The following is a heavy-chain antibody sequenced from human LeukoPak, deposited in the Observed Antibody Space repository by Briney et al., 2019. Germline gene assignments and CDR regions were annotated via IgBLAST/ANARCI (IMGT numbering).Heavy chain of an antibody. CDR3: ARGAGTTVYYLDV. J-gene: IGHJ6*03. CDR1: GFTFTTFP. CDR2: ISNDGTNT. V-gene: IGHV3-30*01. Sequence: GMSLRLSCAASGFTFTTFPMHWVRQAPGKGLQWVAVISNDGTNTYYAHSVKGRFTISRDNSKNTLFLQMNSLTTEDTAVYYCARGAGTTVYYLDVWGDGTTVPVSS. D-gene: IGHD1-7*01.